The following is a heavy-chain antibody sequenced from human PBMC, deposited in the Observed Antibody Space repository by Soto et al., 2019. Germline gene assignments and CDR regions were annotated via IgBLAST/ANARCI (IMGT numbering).Heavy chain of an antibody. CDR1: GYTFTGYY. D-gene: IGHD3-16*01. V-gene: IGHV1-2*04. Sequence: ASLKVSCKASGYTFTGYYMNWVRQAPGQGLERMGWINPNSGGTNYAQKFQGWVTMTRDTSISTAYMELSRLRSDDTAVYYCAREKITYTHDAFDIWGQGTMVTVSS. CDR2: INPNSGGT. J-gene: IGHJ3*02. CDR3: AREKITYTHDAFDI.